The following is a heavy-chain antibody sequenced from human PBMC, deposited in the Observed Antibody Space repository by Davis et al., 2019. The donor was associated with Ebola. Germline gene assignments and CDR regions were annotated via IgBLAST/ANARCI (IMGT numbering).Heavy chain of an antibody. D-gene: IGHD6-19*01. CDR1: GFTFSSYS. CDR3: AREVAVAYFDY. V-gene: IGHV3-21*01. Sequence: GGSLRLSCAASGFTFSSYSMNWVRQAPGKGLEWVSSISSSSSYIYYADSVKGRFTISSDNAKNSLYLQMNSLRAEDTAVYYCAREVAVAYFDYWGQGTLVTVSS. CDR2: ISSSSSYI. J-gene: IGHJ4*02.